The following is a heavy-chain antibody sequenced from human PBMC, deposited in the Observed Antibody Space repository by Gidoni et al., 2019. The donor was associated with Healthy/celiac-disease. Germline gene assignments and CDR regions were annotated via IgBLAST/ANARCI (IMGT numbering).Heavy chain of an antibody. Sequence: QVQLQESGPGLVKPSETLSLTCTVSGGSISSYYWSWIRQPPGKGLEWIGYIYYSGSTNYNPSLKSRVTISVDTSKNQFSLKLSSVTAADTAVYYCARQTKGYYYDSSGYYPDTGFDYWGQGTLVTVSS. CDR2: IYYSGST. CDR1: GGSISSYY. D-gene: IGHD3-22*01. CDR3: ARQTKGYYYDSSGYYPDTGFDY. V-gene: IGHV4-59*01. J-gene: IGHJ4*02.